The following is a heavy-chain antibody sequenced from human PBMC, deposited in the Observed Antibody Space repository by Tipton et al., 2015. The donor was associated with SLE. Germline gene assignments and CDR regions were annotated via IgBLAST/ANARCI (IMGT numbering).Heavy chain of an antibody. CDR3: ASIARVYCGGDCYTFDY. Sequence: TLSLTCAVYGGSFSGYYWSWIRQPPGKGLEWIGEINHSGSTNYSPSLKSRVTISVDTSKNQFSLKLSSVTAADTAVYYCASIARVYCGGDCYTFDYWGQGTLVTVSS. D-gene: IGHD2-21*01. J-gene: IGHJ4*02. V-gene: IGHV4-34*01. CDR1: GGSFSGYY. CDR2: INHSGST.